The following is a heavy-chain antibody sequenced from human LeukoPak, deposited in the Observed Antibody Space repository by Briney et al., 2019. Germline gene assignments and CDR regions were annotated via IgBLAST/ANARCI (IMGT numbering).Heavy chain of an antibody. D-gene: IGHD2-21*02. CDR3: PRVESVTATLDY. V-gene: IGHV1-46*01. CDR1: GYTFTSYY. CDR2: INPSGGST. Sequence: ASVKVSCKASGYTFTSYYMHWVRQAPGQGLEWMGIINPSGGSTSYAQKFQGRVTMTRDTSTSTVYMELSSLRSEDTAVYYCPRVESVTATLDYWGQGTLVTVSS. J-gene: IGHJ4*02.